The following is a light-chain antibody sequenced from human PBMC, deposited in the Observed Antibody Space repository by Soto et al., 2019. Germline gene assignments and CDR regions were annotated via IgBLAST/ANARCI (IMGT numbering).Light chain of an antibody. Sequence: QSALTQPASVSGSPGQSITIACSGTSSDVGAYNYVSWYQQHPGKAPKLMIYGVTNRPSGVSHRFSGSKSGNTASLTISGLQTEDEGDYYCSSYAGSTTLWVFGGGTKLTVL. J-gene: IGLJ3*02. CDR3: SSYAGSTTLWV. CDR1: SSDVGAYNY. CDR2: GVT. V-gene: IGLV2-14*01.